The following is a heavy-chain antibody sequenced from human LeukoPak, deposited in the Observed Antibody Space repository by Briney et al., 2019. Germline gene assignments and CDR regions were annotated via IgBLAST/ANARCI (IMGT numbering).Heavy chain of an antibody. CDR1: GFTFSSYT. Sequence: GGSLRLSCAASGFTFSSYTLTGVGQAPGKGLEWVSYISSSSSAIFYADSVKGRFTISRDNAKNSLFLQMNSLKDEDTAVYYCARIFDYWGQGTLVTVSS. CDR3: ARIFDY. J-gene: IGHJ4*02. CDR2: ISSSSSAI. V-gene: IGHV3-48*02.